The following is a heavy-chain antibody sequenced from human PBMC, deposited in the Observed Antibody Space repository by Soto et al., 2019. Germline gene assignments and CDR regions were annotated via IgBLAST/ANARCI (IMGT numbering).Heavy chain of an antibody. D-gene: IGHD3-3*01. V-gene: IGHV4-59*01. J-gene: IGHJ6*02. Sequence: PSETLSLTCTVSGGSISSYYWSWIRQPPGKGLEWIGYIYYSGSTNYNPSLKSRVTISVDTSKNQFSLKLSSVTAADTAVYYCARAPSDYDFWSGYGGMDVWGQGTTVTVSS. CDR3: ARAPSDYDFWSGYGGMDV. CDR1: GGSISSYY. CDR2: IYYSGST.